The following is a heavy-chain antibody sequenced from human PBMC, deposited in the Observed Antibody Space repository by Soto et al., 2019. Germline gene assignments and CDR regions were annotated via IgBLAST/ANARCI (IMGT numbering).Heavy chain of an antibody. J-gene: IGHJ6*02. CDR3: TTDLKDSSAWYFLVSYYYYGMDV. Sequence: EVQLVESGGGLVKPGGSLRLSCAASGFTFSNAWMNWVRQAPGKGLEWVGRIKSKTDGGTTDYAAPVKGRFTISRDDSKNTLYLQMNSLKTEDTAVYYCTTDLKDSSAWYFLVSYYYYGMDVWGQGTTVTVSS. CDR2: IKSKTDGGTT. D-gene: IGHD6-19*01. V-gene: IGHV3-15*07. CDR1: GFTFSNAW.